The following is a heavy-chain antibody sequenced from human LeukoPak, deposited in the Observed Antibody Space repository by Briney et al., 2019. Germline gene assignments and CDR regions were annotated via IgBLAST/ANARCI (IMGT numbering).Heavy chain of an antibody. CDR3: ARDTLTIFGVVTHAFDI. CDR1: GFTFSSYW. V-gene: IGHV3-7*01. J-gene: IGHJ3*02. CDR2: IKQDGSEE. Sequence: GGSLRLSCAASGFTFSSYWMSWVRQAPGKGLEWVANIKQDGSEEYYVDSVKGRFTISRDNAKNSLYLQMNSLRAEDTAVYYCARDTLTIFGVVTHAFDIWGQGTMVTVSS. D-gene: IGHD3-3*01.